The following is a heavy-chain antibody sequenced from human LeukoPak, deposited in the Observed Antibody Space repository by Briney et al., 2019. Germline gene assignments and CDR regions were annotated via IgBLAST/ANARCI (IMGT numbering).Heavy chain of an antibody. J-gene: IGHJ4*02. V-gene: IGHV4-59*12. CDR3: ARTGYSSGWYDY. Sequence: SETLSLTCTVSGGSISSYYWSWIRQPPGKGLEWIGYIYYSGSTNYNPSLKSRVTISVDTSKNQFSLKLSSVTAADTAVYYCARTGYSSGWYDYWGQGTLVTVSS. CDR2: IYYSGST. CDR1: GGSISSYY. D-gene: IGHD6-19*01.